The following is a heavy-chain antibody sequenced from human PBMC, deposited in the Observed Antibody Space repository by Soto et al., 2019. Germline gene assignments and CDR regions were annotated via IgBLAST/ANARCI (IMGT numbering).Heavy chain of an antibody. V-gene: IGHV1-3*01. CDR3: ARDGVEAGLYLDN. Sequence: EASVKVSCKASGYTFTSYAMHWVRQAPGQRLEWMGWINAGNGNTKYSQKFQGRVTITRDTSASTAYMELSSLRSEDTAVYYCARDGVEAGLYLDNWGQGTLVTVSS. CDR2: INAGNGNT. D-gene: IGHD3-16*01. CDR1: GYTFTSYA. J-gene: IGHJ4*02.